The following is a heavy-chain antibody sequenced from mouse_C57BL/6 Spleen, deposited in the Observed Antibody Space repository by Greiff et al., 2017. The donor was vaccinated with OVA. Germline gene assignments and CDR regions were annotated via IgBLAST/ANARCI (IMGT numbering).Heavy chain of an antibody. CDR1: GYTFTSYW. J-gene: IGHJ2*01. D-gene: IGHD1-1*01. Sequence: QVQLQQPGAELVKPASTVKLSCKASGYTFTSYWMQWVKQRPGQGLEWIGEIDPSDSYTNYNQKFKGKATLTVDTSSSTAYMQLSSLTSEDSAVYYCARRYYAFDYWGQGTTLTVSS. CDR2: IDPSDSYT. CDR3: ARRYYAFDY. V-gene: IGHV1-50*01.